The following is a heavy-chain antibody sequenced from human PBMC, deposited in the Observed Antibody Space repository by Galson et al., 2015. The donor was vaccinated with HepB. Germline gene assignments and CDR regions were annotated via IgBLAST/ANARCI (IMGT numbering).Heavy chain of an antibody. CDR2: ISTYNGNT. CDR3: ARGGRFGELSSFDY. Sequence: PVKVSCKASGYTFTSYGISWVRQAPGQGLEWMGWISTYNGNTNYAQKVQVRVIMTTDTSTTTAYMVLRSLRSDDTAVYYCARGGRFGELSSFDYWGQGTLVTVSS. D-gene: IGHD3-16*02. V-gene: IGHV1-18*01. CDR1: GYTFTSYG. J-gene: IGHJ4*02.